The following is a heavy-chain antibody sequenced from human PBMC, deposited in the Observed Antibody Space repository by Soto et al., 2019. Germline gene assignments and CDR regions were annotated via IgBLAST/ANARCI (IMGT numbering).Heavy chain of an antibody. J-gene: IGHJ4*02. CDR1: GYTFTNYD. CDR2: MNPNFGNT. Sequence: QVQLVQSGAEVKKPGASVKVSCQASGYTFTNYDINWVRQAPGQGLEWMGWMNPNFGNTGYDRRFQGRVTLTRKTSINTAYMQWSSLKSEDPAVYFSMRGPQNDDYIRGNKDSGEQWGQGTLVTVSS. D-gene: IGHD3-16*01. CDR3: MRGPQNDDYIRGNKDSGEQ. V-gene: IGHV1-8*01.